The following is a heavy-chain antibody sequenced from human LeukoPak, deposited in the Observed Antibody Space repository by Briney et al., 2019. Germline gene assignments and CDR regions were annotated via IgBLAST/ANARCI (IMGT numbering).Heavy chain of an antibody. CDR1: GFIVSDNY. Sequence: PGGSLRPSCAASGFIVSDNYMTWVRQAPGKGLEWVSVICSDGTTYYADSVKGRFTVSRDNSKNTLYLQMNSLRVEDTAVYSCAREGSGWFFDYWGQGTLVTVSS. D-gene: IGHD6-19*01. J-gene: IGHJ4*02. CDR2: ICSDGTT. V-gene: IGHV3-66*01. CDR3: AREGSGWFFDY.